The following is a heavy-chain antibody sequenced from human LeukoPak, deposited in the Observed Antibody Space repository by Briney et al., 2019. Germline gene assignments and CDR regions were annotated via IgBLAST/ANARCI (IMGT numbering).Heavy chain of an antibody. CDR3: ARGGLYAYYFDY. CDR2: INSDGSRT. CDR1: GFTFSSYW. Sequence: PGGSLRLSCAASGFTFSSYWIHWVRQVPGKGLVWVSRINSDGSRTNYADSAKGRFTISRDNAKNTLYLQMNSLSAEDTAVYYCARGGLYAYYFDYWGQGTLVTVSS. V-gene: IGHV3-74*01. J-gene: IGHJ4*02. D-gene: IGHD2/OR15-2a*01.